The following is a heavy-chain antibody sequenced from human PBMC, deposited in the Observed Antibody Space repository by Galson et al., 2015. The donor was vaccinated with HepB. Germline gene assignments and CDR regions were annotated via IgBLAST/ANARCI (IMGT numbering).Heavy chain of an antibody. J-gene: IGHJ5*02. V-gene: IGHV3-21*01. D-gene: IGHD6-13*01. CDR1: GFTFSSYS. CDR3: ARDRGSWYNWFDP. Sequence: SLRLSCAASGFTFSSYSMNWVRQAPGKGLEWVSSISSSSSYIYYADSVKGRFTISRDNAKNSLYLQMNSLRAEDTAVYYCARDRGSWYNWFDPWGQGTLVTVSS. CDR2: ISSSSSYI.